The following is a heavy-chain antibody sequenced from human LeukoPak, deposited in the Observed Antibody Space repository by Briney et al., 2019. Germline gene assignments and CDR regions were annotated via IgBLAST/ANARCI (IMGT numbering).Heavy chain of an antibody. CDR2: ISWNSGTI. CDR3: AKDNRRHYTSGPNPDSLH. CDR1: GFTFSSYW. V-gene: IGHV3-9*01. J-gene: IGHJ4*02. Sequence: GGSLRLSCAASGFTFSSYWMNWVRQPPGKGLEWVSGISWNSGTIDYADSVRGRFTISRDNAKNSLYLQMDSLRVEDTAFYYCAKDNRRHYTSGPNPDSLHWGQGALVTVSS. D-gene: IGHD6-19*01.